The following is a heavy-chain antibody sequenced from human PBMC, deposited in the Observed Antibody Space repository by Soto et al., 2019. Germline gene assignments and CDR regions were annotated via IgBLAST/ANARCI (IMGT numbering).Heavy chain of an antibody. D-gene: IGHD6-13*01. CDR1: GYSFTSYC. V-gene: IGHV5-51*01. Sequence: RGESVKISCKGSGYSFTSYCIGWVRQMPGKGLEWMGIIYPGDSDTRYSPSFQGQVTISADKSISTAYLQWSSLKASDTAMYYCARLPGIASNWFDPWGQGTLVTVSS. J-gene: IGHJ5*02. CDR2: IYPGDSDT. CDR3: ARLPGIASNWFDP.